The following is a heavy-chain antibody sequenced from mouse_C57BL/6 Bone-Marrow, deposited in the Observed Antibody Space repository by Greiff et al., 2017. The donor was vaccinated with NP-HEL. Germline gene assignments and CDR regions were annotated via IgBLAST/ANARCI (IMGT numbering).Heavy chain of an antibody. D-gene: IGHD1-1*01. Sequence: VQVVESGPGLVQPSQSLSITCTVSGFSLTSYGLHWVRQSPGKGLEWLGVIWSGGSTDYNAAFISRLSIIKDNSKSQFFFKMNSLQADDTAIYYCARNKAYYYGSSPWFAYWGQGTLVTVSA. V-gene: IGHV2-2*01. CDR2: IWSGGST. CDR3: ARNKAYYYGSSPWFAY. CDR1: GFSLTSYG. J-gene: IGHJ3*01.